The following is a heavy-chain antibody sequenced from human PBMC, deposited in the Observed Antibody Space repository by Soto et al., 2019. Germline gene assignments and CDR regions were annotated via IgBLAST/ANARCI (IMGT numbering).Heavy chain of an antibody. CDR2: IIPILGIA. D-gene: IGHD3-16*02. CDR3: ARVANMITVGGVIEEDYYYYYGMDV. V-gene: IGHV1-69*02. J-gene: IGHJ6*02. CDR1: GGTFSSYT. Sequence: SVKVSCKASGGTFSSYTISWVRQAPGQGLEWMGRIIPILGIANYAQKFQGRVTITADKSTSTAYMELSSLRSEDTAVYYCARVANMITVGGVIEEDYYYYYGMDVWGQGTTVTVSS.